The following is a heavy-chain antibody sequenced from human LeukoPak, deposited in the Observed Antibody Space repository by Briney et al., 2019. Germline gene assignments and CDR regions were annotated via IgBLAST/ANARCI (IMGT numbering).Heavy chain of an antibody. D-gene: IGHD2-15*01. CDR2: INPAGSET. V-gene: IGHV3-7*01. CDR3: ARFGYVAAVDV. J-gene: IGHJ4*02. CDR1: GFSFSAYW. Sequence: GGSLRLSFAASGFSFSAYWMTWVRQAPGPGLEWVANINPAGSETYYVDPVKGRFSISRDNAKNLVYLQMNSLRAEDTAVYHCARFGYVAAVDVWGQGTPVTVSS.